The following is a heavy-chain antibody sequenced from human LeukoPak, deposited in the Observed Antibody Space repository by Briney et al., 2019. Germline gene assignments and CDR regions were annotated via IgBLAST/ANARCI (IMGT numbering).Heavy chain of an antibody. J-gene: IGHJ5*02. D-gene: IGHD3-10*01. CDR2: INHSGST. Sequence: PSETLSLTCAVYGGSFSGYYWSWIRQPPGKGLEWIGEINHSGSTNYNPSLKSRVTISVDTSKNQFSLKLSSVTAADTAVYYCARGASTMGQGASFDPWGQGTLVTVSS. V-gene: IGHV4-34*01. CDR1: GGSFSGYY. CDR3: ARGASTMGQGASFDP.